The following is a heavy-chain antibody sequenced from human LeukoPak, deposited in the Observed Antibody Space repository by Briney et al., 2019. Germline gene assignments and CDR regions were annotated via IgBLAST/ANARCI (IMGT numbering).Heavy chain of an antibody. CDR2: INAGNGNT. CDR1: GYTFTSYA. V-gene: IGHV1-3*01. Sequence: ASVKVSCKASGYTFTSYAMHWVRQAPGQRLEWMGWINAGNGNTKYSQKFQGRVTITRDTSASTAYMELSSLRSEDTAVYYCTYSSSWYGYFQHWGQGTLVTVSS. D-gene: IGHD6-13*01. CDR3: TYSSSWYGYFQH. J-gene: IGHJ1*01.